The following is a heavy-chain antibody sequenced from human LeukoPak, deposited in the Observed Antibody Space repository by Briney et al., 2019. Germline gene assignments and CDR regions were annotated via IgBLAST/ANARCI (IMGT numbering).Heavy chain of an antibody. CDR3: AKAASRRTDYGDYAFYYYMDV. V-gene: IGHV3-30*02. J-gene: IGHJ6*03. D-gene: IGHD4-17*01. CDR2: IHYDGSNK. Sequence: GGSLRLSCAASGFTFSSYGMHWVRQAPGKGLDWVAFIHYDGSNKYYADSVKGRFTISRDDSKNTLYLQMNSLRAEDTAVYSCAKAASRRTDYGDYAFYYYMDVWGKGTTVTISS. CDR1: GFTFSSYG.